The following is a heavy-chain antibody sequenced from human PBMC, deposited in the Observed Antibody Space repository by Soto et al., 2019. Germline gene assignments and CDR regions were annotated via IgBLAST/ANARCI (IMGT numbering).Heavy chain of an antibody. CDR3: ARERGSSSWSTDY. J-gene: IGHJ4*02. Sequence: QVQLVQSGAEVKKPGSSVKVSCKASGGTFSSYTISWVRQAPGQGLEWMGRIIPILGIANYAQKFQGRVTITADKSTSPAYMELSSLRSEDTAVYYCARERGSSSWSTDYWGQGTLVTVSS. D-gene: IGHD6-13*01. CDR2: IIPILGIA. V-gene: IGHV1-69*08. CDR1: GGTFSSYT.